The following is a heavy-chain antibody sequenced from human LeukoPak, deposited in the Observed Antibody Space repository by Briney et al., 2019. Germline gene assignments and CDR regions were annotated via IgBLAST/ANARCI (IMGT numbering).Heavy chain of an antibody. Sequence: WIRQPPGKGLEWVSGINWNGGSTGYADSVKGRFTISRDNAKNSLYLQMNSLRAEDTALYYCARDLYKTFDYWGQGTLVTVSS. J-gene: IGHJ4*02. D-gene: IGHD1-14*01. CDR2: INWNGGST. CDR3: ARDLYKTFDY. V-gene: IGHV3-20*03.